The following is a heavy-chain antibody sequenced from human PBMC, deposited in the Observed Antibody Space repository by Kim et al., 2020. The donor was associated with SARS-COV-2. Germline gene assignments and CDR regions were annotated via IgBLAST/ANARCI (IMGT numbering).Heavy chain of an antibody. CDR3: ARDRSYGGTEFDY. J-gene: IGHJ4*02. Sequence: NYAQKLQGRVTMTTDTSTSTAYMELKNLRSDDTAVYYCARDRSYGGTEFDYWGQGTLVTVSS. D-gene: IGHD4-17*01. V-gene: IGHV1-18*01.